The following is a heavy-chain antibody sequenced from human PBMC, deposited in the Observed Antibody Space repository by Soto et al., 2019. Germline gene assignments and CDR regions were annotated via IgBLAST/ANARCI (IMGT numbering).Heavy chain of an antibody. J-gene: IGHJ4*02. D-gene: IGHD6-13*01. CDR2: IKQDGSEK. Sequence: PGGSLRLSCAASGFTFSSYWMSWVRQAPGKGLEWVANIKQDGSEKYYVDSVKGRFTISRDNAKNSLYLQMNSLRAEDTAVYYCARVVKAAGFPSPLDRFDYWGQGTLVTVSS. CDR3: ARVVKAAGFPSPLDRFDY. CDR1: GFTFSSYW. V-gene: IGHV3-7*03.